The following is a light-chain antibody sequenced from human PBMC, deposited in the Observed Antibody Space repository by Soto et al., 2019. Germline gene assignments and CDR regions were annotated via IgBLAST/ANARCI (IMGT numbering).Light chain of an antibody. J-gene: IGKJ2*01. Sequence: AIRMTQSPSSFSASTGDRVTITCRASQGISSYLAWYQQKPGKAPKLLIYAASTLQSGVPSRFSGSGSGTDFTLTIRCLQSEDFATYYCQQYYSYPPTFGQGTKLELK. V-gene: IGKV1-8*01. CDR1: QGISSY. CDR3: QQYYSYPPT. CDR2: AAS.